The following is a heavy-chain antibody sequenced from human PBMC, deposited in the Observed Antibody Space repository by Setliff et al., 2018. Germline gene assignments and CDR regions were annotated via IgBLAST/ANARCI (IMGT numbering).Heavy chain of an antibody. Sequence: PSETLSLTCAVYGDSFSDYYWSWIRQPPGKGLEWIEEINHRGSTNYSPSLRSRVTMSVDTSKKQLSLKLSTVTAADAALYYCAASRAYTGAVEEWFLPKTFDFWGQGSPVTVSS. D-gene: IGHD3-10*01. V-gene: IGHV4-34*01. J-gene: IGHJ4*02. CDR1: GDSFSDYY. CDR3: AASRAYTGAVEEWFLPKTFDF. CDR2: INHRGST.